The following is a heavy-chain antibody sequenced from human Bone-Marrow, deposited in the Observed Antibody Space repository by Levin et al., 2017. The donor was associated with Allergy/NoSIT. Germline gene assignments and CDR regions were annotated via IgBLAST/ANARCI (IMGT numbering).Heavy chain of an antibody. D-gene: IGHD3-3*01. CDR1: GYSFTSYW. J-gene: IGHJ4*02. CDR3: ATTQFWSGYYTPAVY. Sequence: GESLKISCKGSGYSFTSYWIGWVRQMPGKGLEWMGIIYPGDSDTRYSPSFQGQVTISADKSISTAYLQWSSLKASDTAMYYCATTQFWSGYYTPAVYWGQGTLVTVSS. V-gene: IGHV5-51*01. CDR2: IYPGDSDT.